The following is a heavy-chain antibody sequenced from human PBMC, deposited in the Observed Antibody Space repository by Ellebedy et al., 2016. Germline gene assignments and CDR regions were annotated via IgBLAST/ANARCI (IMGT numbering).Heavy chain of an antibody. CDR2: THPGDSDT. Sequence: GESLKISCKASGYSFTTYWIGWVRQMPGKGLEWMGITHPGDSDTRYSPSFQGQVTISADKSISTAYLQWSSLKASDTAMYYCAREARRTGTGDENFDYWGQGTLVTVSS. V-gene: IGHV5-51*01. CDR1: GYSFTTYW. D-gene: IGHD7-27*01. CDR3: AREARRTGTGDENFDY. J-gene: IGHJ4*02.